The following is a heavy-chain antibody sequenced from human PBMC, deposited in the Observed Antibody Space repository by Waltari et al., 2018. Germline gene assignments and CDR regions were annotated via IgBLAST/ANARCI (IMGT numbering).Heavy chain of an antibody. CDR2: IYHSGST. CDR3: ARLHYYGSGFGGAFDI. CDR1: GYSISSGYY. V-gene: IGHV4-38-2*01. Sequence: QVQLQESGPGLVKPSETLSLTCAVSGYSISSGYYWGWIRQPPGQGLEWIGSIYHSGSTIYNPSLKSRVTISVDTSKNQFSLKLSSVTAADTAVYYCARLHYYGSGFGGAFDIWGQGTMVTVSS. D-gene: IGHD3-10*01. J-gene: IGHJ3*02.